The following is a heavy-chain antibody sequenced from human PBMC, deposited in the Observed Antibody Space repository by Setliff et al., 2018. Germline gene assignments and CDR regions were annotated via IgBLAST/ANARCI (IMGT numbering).Heavy chain of an antibody. CDR1: GYSFTSYW. CDR2: IYPGDSDT. CDR3: ARHMTWYNWNDFRDYYYLDV. D-gene: IGHD1-1*01. Sequence: PGESLKISCKGSGYSFTSYWIGWVRQMPGKGLEWMGIIYPGDSDTRYSPSFQGQVTISADKSISTAYLQWSSLKASDTAIYYCARHMTWYNWNDFRDYYYLDVWGKGTAVTVSS. J-gene: IGHJ6*03. V-gene: IGHV5-51*01.